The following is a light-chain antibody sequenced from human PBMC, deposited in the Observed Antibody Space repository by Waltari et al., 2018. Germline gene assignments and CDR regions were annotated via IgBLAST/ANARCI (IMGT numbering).Light chain of an antibody. CDR2: ASS. CDR1: QNIGRY. Sequence: DIHMTQSPSSLSASVGDRVTITCRASQNIGRYLNWYQQKPGKGPNLLIYASSNLQSGVPPRFSGSGSGTAFTLTISRLQPEDFATYYCQQSYSAPWTFGLGTKVEIK. J-gene: IGKJ1*01. V-gene: IGKV1-39*01. CDR3: QQSYSAPWT.